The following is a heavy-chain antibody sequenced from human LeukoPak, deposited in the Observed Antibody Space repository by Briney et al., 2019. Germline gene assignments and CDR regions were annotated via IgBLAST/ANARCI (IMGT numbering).Heavy chain of an antibody. CDR2: ISSSSSYI. CDR3: ARGGSSYGAFDI. Sequence: GGSLRLSCAASGFTFSSYAMSWVRQAPGKGLEWVSSISSSSSYIYYADSVKGRSTISRDNAKNSLYLQMNSLRAEDTAVYYCARGGSSYGAFDIWGQGTMVTVSS. V-gene: IGHV3-21*01. D-gene: IGHD6-6*01. J-gene: IGHJ3*02. CDR1: GFTFSSYA.